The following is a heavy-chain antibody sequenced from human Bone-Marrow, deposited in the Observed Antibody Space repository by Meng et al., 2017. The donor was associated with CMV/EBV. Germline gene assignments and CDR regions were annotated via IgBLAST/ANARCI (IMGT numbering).Heavy chain of an antibody. J-gene: IGHJ4*02. CDR1: GFTFSRYS. V-gene: IGHV3-21*04. CDR2: ISTSSSYI. D-gene: IGHD3-3*01. Sequence: LSLTCAASGFTFSRYSMSWVRQAPGKGLEWVSSISTSSSYIHYADTVKGRLTISRDNAKNSLSLQMNSLRAEDTAVYYCARDYQYDFWSGFPVGGIDYWGQGTLVTVSS. CDR3: ARDYQYDFWSGFPVGGIDY.